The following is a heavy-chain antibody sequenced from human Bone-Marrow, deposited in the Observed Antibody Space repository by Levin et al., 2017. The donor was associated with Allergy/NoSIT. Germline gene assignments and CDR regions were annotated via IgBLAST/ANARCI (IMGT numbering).Heavy chain of an antibody. V-gene: IGHV3-74*01. CDR2: INYDGSSA. CDR1: GFTFSTYW. J-gene: IGHJ4*02. Sequence: AGGSLRLSCAASGFTFSTYWMHWVRQVPGKGLMWVSRINYDGSSANYADSVRGRFTISRDNAKNTLFLEMNSLRVEDTAVYYCARVPVTGTTTGMHYFDYWGQGNMVTVSS. CDR3: ARVPVTGTTTGMHYFDY. D-gene: IGHD1-14*01.